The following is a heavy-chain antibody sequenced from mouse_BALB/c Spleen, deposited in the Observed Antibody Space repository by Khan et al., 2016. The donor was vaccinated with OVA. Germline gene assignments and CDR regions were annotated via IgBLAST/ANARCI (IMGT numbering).Heavy chain of an antibody. CDR3: TRLAYYYDSEGFAY. CDR1: GFTFSTYG. CDR2: VSTGGSYT. V-gene: IGHV5-6*01. J-gene: IGHJ3*01. D-gene: IGHD1-1*01. Sequence: VQLKQSGGDLVKPGGSLKLSCAASGFTFSTYGMSWVRQAPDKRLEWVATVSTGGSYTYYPDSVKGRFTFSRDNAKNTLYLQMNGLSSEDTAMFYCTRLAYYYDSEGFAYWGQGTLVTVSA.